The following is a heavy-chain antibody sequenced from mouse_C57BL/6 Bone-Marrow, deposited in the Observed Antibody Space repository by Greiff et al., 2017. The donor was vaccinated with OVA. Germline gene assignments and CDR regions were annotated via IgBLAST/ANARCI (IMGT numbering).Heavy chain of an antibody. D-gene: IGHD1-1*01. Sequence: VQLQQSVAELVRPGASVKLSCTASGFNIKNTYMHWVKQRPEQGLEWIGRIDPANGNTKYAPKFQGKATITADTSSNTAYLQLSSLTSEDTAIYYCAIGITALVATPSYAMDYWGQGTSATVSS. CDR2: IDPANGNT. V-gene: IGHV14-3*01. CDR3: AIGITALVATPSYAMDY. J-gene: IGHJ4*01. CDR1: GFNIKNTY.